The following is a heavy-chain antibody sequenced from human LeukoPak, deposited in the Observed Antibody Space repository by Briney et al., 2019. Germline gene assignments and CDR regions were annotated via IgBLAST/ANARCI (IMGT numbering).Heavy chain of an antibody. CDR2: ISKGGSDT. CDR1: GFTFSTYA. Sequence: GGSLRLSCAASGFTFSTYAMSWVRQAPGKGLEWISLISKGGSDTFYEDSVKGPFTISRDNSKDTLYLQMTGLRAEDTAVYYCAKGRPVRTSGWYFFDYWGQGTLVPVSS. D-gene: IGHD6-19*01. V-gene: IGHV3-23*01. CDR3: AKGRPVRTSGWYFFDY. J-gene: IGHJ4*02.